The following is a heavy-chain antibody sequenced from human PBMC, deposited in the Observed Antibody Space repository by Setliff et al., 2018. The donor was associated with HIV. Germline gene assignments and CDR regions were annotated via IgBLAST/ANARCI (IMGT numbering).Heavy chain of an antibody. CDR1: GFTFSGHW. CDR2: INQLGSER. Sequence: PGGSLRLSCAASGFTFSGHWMTWVRQAPGKGLESVANINQLGSERYYVDSVKGRFTISRDNAKNSLFLQMNSLRVDDTAMYYCARADYDILTAYYSSAFDMWGQGTMVTVSS. D-gene: IGHD3-9*01. J-gene: IGHJ3*02. V-gene: IGHV3-7*01. CDR3: ARADYDILTAYYSSAFDM.